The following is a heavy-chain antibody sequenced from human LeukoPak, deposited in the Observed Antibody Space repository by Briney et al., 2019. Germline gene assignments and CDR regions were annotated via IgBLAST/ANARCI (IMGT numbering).Heavy chain of an antibody. J-gene: IGHJ4*02. CDR3: ARDDRVGATEEGSWNY. Sequence: SVKVSCKASGGTFSSYAISWVRQAPGQGLEWMGGIIPIFGTANYAQKFQGRVTITADESTSTAYMELSSLRSEDTAVYCCARDDRVGATEEGSWNYWGQGTLVTVSS. CDR2: IIPIFGTA. D-gene: IGHD1-26*01. V-gene: IGHV1-69*13. CDR1: GGTFSSYA.